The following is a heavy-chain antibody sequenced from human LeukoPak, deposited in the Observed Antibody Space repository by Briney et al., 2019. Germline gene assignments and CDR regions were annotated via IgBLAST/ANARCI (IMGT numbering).Heavy chain of an antibody. CDR3: ARDSIAEAGDIDF. V-gene: IGHV3-74*01. J-gene: IGHJ4*02. D-gene: IGHD6-19*01. CDR1: GFTFSTYW. Sequence: PGGSLRLSCAASGFTFSTYWMHWVRQAPGKGLVWVSLISSDGTITTYADSVKGRFTISRDNARNTLYLQMNSLRADDTAVYYCARDSIAEAGDIDFWGRGTLVTVSS. CDR2: ISSDGTIT.